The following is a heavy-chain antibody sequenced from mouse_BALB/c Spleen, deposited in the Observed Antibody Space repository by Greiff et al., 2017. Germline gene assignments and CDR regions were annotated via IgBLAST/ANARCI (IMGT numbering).Heavy chain of an antibody. V-gene: IGHV1-5*01. CDR2: IYPGNSDT. CDR3: ARKGRYSLDY. Sequence: EVQLQQSGTVLARPGASVKMSCKASGYSFTSYWMHWVKQRPGQGLEWIGAIYPGNSDTSYNQKFKGKAKLTAVTSASTAYMELSSLTSEDTAVYYCARKGRYSLDYWGQGTTLTVSS. J-gene: IGHJ2*01. CDR1: GYSFTSYW.